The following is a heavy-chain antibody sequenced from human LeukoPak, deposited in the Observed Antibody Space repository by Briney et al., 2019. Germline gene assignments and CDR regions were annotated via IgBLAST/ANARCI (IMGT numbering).Heavy chain of an antibody. J-gene: IGHJ5*02. CDR1: GGSINGYY. Sequence: SETLSLTCTVPGGSINGYYWSWIRQPAGKGLEWIGRIHTSGSTNYNPSLKSRVSMSVDTSKNQFSLKLSSVTAADTAVYYCARDMVDDSSSWGQGTLVTVSS. CDR3: ARDMVDDSSS. CDR2: IHTSGST. D-gene: IGHD3-22*01. V-gene: IGHV4-4*07.